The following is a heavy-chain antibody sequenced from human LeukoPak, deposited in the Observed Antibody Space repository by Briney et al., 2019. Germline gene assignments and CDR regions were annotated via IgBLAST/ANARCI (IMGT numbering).Heavy chain of an antibody. J-gene: IGHJ4*02. Sequence: PSETLSLTCTVSGGSVSSGDYYWSWIRQPPGQGLEWLGYIFYSGSTYYNPSLKSRLTISVDTSKSQFSLRLSSVTAADTAVYYCASSTVTNVGSDYWGQGTLVTVSS. D-gene: IGHD4-17*01. CDR1: GGSVSSGDYY. V-gene: IGHV4-30-4*01. CDR2: IFYSGST. CDR3: ASSTVTNVGSDY.